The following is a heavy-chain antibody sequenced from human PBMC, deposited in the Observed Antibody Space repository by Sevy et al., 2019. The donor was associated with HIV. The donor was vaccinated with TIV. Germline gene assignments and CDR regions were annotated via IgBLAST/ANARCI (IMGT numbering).Heavy chain of an antibody. Sequence: GGSLRLSCAASGFTVSSNYMSRVRQAPWKGLEWVSIIYSGSSTYYADSVKGRFTISRDNSKNTLYLQMNSLRAEDTAVYYCARERFTLGYCSGGSCPSWGQGTLVTVSS. J-gene: IGHJ5*02. V-gene: IGHV3-66*01. CDR1: GFTVSSNY. CDR2: IYSGSST. D-gene: IGHD2-15*01. CDR3: ARERFTLGYCSGGSCPS.